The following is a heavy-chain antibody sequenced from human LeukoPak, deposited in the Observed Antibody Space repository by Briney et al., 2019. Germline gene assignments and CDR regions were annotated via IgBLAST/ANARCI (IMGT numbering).Heavy chain of an antibody. CDR2: ISSSSSYI. J-gene: IGHJ5*02. Sequence: GGSLRLSCAASGFTFSSYSMNWVRQAPGKGLEWVSSISSSSSYIYYADSVKGRFTISRDNAKNSLYLQMNSLRAEDTAVYYCARGLGWLVPWFDPWGQGTLVTVSS. CDR1: GFTFSSYS. D-gene: IGHD6-19*01. V-gene: IGHV3-21*01. CDR3: ARGLGWLVPWFDP.